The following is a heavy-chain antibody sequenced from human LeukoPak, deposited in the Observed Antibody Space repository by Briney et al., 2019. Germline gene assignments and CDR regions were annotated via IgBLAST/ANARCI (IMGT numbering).Heavy chain of an antibody. V-gene: IGHV4-34*01. CDR3: ARGPPNWGYDY. CDR2: INHSGST. Sequence: SETLSLTCAVYGGSFSGYYWSWIRQLPGKGLEWIGEINHSGSTNYNPSLKSRVTISVDTSKNQFSLKLSSVTAADTAVYYCARGPPNWGYDYWGPGTLVTVSS. D-gene: IGHD7-27*01. J-gene: IGHJ4*02. CDR1: GGSFSGYY.